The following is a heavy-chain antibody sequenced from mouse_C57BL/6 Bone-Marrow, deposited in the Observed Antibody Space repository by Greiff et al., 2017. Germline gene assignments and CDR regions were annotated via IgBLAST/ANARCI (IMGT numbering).Heavy chain of an antibody. CDR1: GYTFTSYW. CDR2: IDPSDSET. D-gene: IGHD4-1*01. V-gene: IGHV1-52*01. J-gene: IGHJ4*01. Sequence: QVQLQQPGAELVRPGSSVKLSCKASGYTFTSYWMHWVKQRPIQGLEWIGNIDPSDSETHYNQKFKDKATLTVDKSSSTAYMQLSSLTSEDSAVYYCARQNGRGYAMDYWGQGTSVTVSS. CDR3: ARQNGRGYAMDY.